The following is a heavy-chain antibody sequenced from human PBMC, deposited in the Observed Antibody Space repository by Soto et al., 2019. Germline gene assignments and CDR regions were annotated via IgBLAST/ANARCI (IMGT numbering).Heavy chain of an antibody. CDR1: GFTFGDYA. CDR3: TRDGYYYDSSGYYYFDY. V-gene: IGHV3-49*04. J-gene: IGHJ4*02. D-gene: IGHD3-22*01. CDR2: IRSKAYGGTT. Sequence: GGSLRLSCTASGFTFGDYAMSWVRQAPGKGLEWVGFIRSKAYGGTTEYAASVKGRFTISRDDSKSIAYLQMNSLKTEDTAVYYCTRDGYYYDSSGYYYFDYWGQGTLVTVSS.